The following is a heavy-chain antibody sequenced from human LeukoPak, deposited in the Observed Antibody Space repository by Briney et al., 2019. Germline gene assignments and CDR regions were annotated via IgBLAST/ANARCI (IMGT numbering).Heavy chain of an antibody. J-gene: IGHJ4*02. CDR2: ISGSGGST. CDR3: AKPVDTAMATPECGGDCYPPPGY. Sequence: PGGSLRLSCAASGFTFSSYAMSWVRQAPGKGLEWVSAISGSGGSTYYADSVKGRFTISRDNSKNTLYLQMNSLRAEDTAVYYCAKPVDTAMATPECGGDCYPPPGYWGQGTLVTVSS. V-gene: IGHV3-23*01. D-gene: IGHD5-18*01. CDR1: GFTFSSYA.